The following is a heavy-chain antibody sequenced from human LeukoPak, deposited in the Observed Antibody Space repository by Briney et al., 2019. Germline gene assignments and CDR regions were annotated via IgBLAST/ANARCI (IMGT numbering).Heavy chain of an antibody. CDR1: GYTFTSYY. CDR3: ARDLDIVVVTAIPGY. V-gene: IGHV1-46*01. J-gene: IGHJ4*02. Sequence: ASVKVSCKASGYTFTSYYMHWVRQAPGQGLEWMGIINPSGGSTSYAQKFQGRVTMTSDTSTSTVYMELSSLRSEDTAVYYCARDLDIVVVTAIPGYWGQGTLVTVSS. D-gene: IGHD2-21*02. CDR2: INPSGGST.